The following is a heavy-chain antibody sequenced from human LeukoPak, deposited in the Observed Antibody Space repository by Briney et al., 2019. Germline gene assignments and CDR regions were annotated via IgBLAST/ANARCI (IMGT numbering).Heavy chain of an antibody. CDR1: GGSFSGYY. CDR3: ARGRPYYYYGMDV. V-gene: IGHV4-34*01. J-gene: IGHJ6*02. Sequence: SETLSLTCAVYGGSFSGYYWSWIRQPPGKGLEWIGEINHSGSANYNPSLKSRVTISVDTSKNQFSLKLSSVTAADTAVYYCARGRPYYYYGMDVWGQGTTVTVSS. CDR2: INHSGSA.